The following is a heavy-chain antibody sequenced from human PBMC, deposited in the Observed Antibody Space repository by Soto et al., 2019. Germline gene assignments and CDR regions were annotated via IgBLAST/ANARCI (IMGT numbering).Heavy chain of an antibody. CDR2: IYYGGST. J-gene: IGHJ5*02. Sequence: SETLSLTCTVSGGSISSYYRSWIRQPPGKGLAWIGYIYYGGSTNYNPSLKSRVTISVDTSKNQFSLKLSSVTAADTAVYYCARAAYCTNGVCYRRGRGEWFDPWGQGTLVTVSS. CDR3: ARAAYCTNGVCYRRGRGEWFDP. CDR1: GGSISSYY. D-gene: IGHD2-8*01. V-gene: IGHV4-59*01.